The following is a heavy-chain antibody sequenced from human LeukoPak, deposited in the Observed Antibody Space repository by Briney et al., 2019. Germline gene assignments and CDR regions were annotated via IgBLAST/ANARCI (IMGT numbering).Heavy chain of an antibody. J-gene: IGHJ4*02. D-gene: IGHD3-10*01. Sequence: GASVKVSCKASGYTFTGYYMHWVRQAPGQGLEWMGWINPNSGGTNYAQKFQGRVTMTRDTSISTAYMELSRLRSDDTAVYYCARDSYYYGSGSPGNFDYWGQGTLVTVSS. CDR3: ARDSYYYGSGSPGNFDY. CDR2: INPNSGGT. V-gene: IGHV1-2*02. CDR1: GYTFTGYY.